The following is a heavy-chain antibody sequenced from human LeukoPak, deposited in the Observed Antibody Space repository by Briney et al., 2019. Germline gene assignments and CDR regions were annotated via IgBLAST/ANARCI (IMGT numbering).Heavy chain of an antibody. V-gene: IGHV3-11*01. D-gene: IGHD6-19*01. J-gene: IGHJ4*02. CDR2: ISSSGSTI. Sequence: PGGSLRLSCAASGFTFSDYYMSWIRQAPGKGLEWVSYISSSGSTIYYADSVKGRFTISRDNAKNSLYLQMNSLRAEDTAVYYCARHPRYPIDSVAVAAFPPFDYWGQGTLVTVSS. CDR1: GFTFSDYY. CDR3: ARHPRYPIDSVAVAAFPPFDY.